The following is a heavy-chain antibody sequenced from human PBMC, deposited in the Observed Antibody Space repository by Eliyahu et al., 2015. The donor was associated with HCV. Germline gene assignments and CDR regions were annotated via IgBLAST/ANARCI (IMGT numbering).Heavy chain of an antibody. D-gene: IGHD3-16*01. Sequence: EVQLLESGGAXVQPGGSXRXSCAASGFTLXSYVMNWVRQAPGKGLEWVSAITTRGLAKYXADSVRGRFTISRDNSRSTVYLQMDNLRVEDTAVYYCARDRMNWGSFDYWGQGTPVTVSS. V-gene: IGHV3-23*01. CDR3: ARDRMNWGSFDY. CDR1: GFTLXSYV. CDR2: ITTRGLAK. J-gene: IGHJ4*02.